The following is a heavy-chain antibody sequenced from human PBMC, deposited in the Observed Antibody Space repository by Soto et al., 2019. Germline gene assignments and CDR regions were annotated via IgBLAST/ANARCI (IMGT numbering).Heavy chain of an antibody. CDR3: ARAINGGMDV. V-gene: IGHV4-4*03. Sequence: QVQLQESGPGLVKPPGTLSLTCAVSGGSISSSNWWSWVRQPPGKGLEWIGEIYHGGSTNYNPSLKRQVTRSVAQSKRQFSLQLSSVTAADTAVYYCARAINGGMDVWGQGTTVTVSS. CDR2: IYHGGST. J-gene: IGHJ6*02. CDR1: GGSISSSNW.